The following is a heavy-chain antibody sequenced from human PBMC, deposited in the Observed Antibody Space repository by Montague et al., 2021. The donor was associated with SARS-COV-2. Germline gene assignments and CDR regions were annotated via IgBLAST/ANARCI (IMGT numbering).Heavy chain of an antibody. CDR3: ARARTTMIVVVNAFDI. CDR2: IYHSEST. D-gene: IGHD3-22*01. Sequence: IYHSESTYYNPSLNSRFTISLATSTNQFSLKLSSVTAADTAVYYCARARTTMIVVVNAFDIWGKGTMVTVSS. J-gene: IGHJ3*02. V-gene: IGHV4-34*09.